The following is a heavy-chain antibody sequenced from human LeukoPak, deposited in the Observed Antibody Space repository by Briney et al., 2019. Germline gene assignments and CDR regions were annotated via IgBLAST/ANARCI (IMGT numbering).Heavy chain of an antibody. J-gene: IGHJ4*02. CDR1: GGSISSGSYF. CDR2: IYGTGST. Sequence: SETLSLTCTVSGGSISSGSYFWTWIRQPPGKGLEWIGRIYGTGSTSYNPSRMNRVTMSVDTSKNHFSLKLTSVTAADTAVYYCARYDSRGSASTRFDYWGQGILVTISS. V-gene: IGHV4-39*02. CDR3: ARYDSRGSASTRFDY. D-gene: IGHD3-16*01.